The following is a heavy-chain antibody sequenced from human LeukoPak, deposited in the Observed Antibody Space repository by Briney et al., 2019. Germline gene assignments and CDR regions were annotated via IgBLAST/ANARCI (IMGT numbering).Heavy chain of an antibody. Sequence: PGGSLRLSCAASGFTFSSYAMSWVRQAPGKGLEWVSAISGSGGSTYYADSVKGRFTISRDNPKNTLYLQMNSLRAEDTAVYYCDPIIAAAGLGYDYWGQGTLVTVSS. CDR1: GFTFSSYA. J-gene: IGHJ4*02. CDR2: ISGSGGST. V-gene: IGHV3-23*01. CDR3: DPIIAAAGLGYDY. D-gene: IGHD6-13*01.